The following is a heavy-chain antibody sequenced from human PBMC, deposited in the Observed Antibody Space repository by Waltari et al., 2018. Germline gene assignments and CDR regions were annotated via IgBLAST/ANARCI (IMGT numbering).Heavy chain of an antibody. CDR1: GFTLSNYL. Sequence: EVQLVESGGGLVQPGGSLRLSCVASGFTLSNYLMHWVRKAPGKGLEWVAHIKPDGSQTDYVDYVKGRFAISRDNARNSLYLQMNSLRADDTAIYYCARDPARRADYWGQGTLVTDSS. J-gene: IGHJ4*02. CDR3: ARDPARRADY. CDR2: IKPDGSQT. V-gene: IGHV3-7*01.